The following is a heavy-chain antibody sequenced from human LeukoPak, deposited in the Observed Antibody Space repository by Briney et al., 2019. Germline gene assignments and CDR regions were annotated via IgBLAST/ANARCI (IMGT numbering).Heavy chain of an antibody. Sequence: SETLSLTCAVYGGSFSGYYWSWIRQPPGKGLEWIGEINHSGSTNYNPSLKSRVTISVDTSKNQFSLKLSSVTAADTAVYYCARNAAAGTGNYWGQGTLVTVSS. CDR1: GGSFSGYY. CDR3: ARNAAAGTGNY. D-gene: IGHD6-13*01. V-gene: IGHV4-34*01. CDR2: INHSGST. J-gene: IGHJ4*02.